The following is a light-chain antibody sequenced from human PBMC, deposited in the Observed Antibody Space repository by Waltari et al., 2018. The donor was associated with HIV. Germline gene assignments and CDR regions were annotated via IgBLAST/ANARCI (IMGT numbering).Light chain of an antibody. J-gene: IGLJ2*01. CDR3: QLWHGSTML. CDR1: NIGGQN. CDR2: RDN. Sequence: SYEVTQALSVSVALGQTARITCGGNNIGGQNVPWYQQKPGQAPVLLIFRDNNRPSGIPERFAGSNSGNTATLTISRAQGGDEADYYCQLWHGSTMLFGGGTKLTVL. V-gene: IGLV3-9*01.